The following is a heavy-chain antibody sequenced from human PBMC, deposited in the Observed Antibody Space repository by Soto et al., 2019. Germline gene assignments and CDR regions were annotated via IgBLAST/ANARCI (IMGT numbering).Heavy chain of an antibody. CDR2: MSHDENRK. J-gene: IGHJ1*01. V-gene: IGHV3-30*18. D-gene: IGHD2-2*01. CDR1: GFTFAHYA. CDR3: AKDVSFCCSTSCYRPLLAP. Sequence: SLRLSCAASGFTFAHYAMHWVRHSPGKGLEWVALMSHDENRKLYSDSVKGRFTISRDNSKNTLYLQMNSLRAEDTAVYYCAKDVSFCCSTSCYRPLLAPCGQGTLVPGSS.